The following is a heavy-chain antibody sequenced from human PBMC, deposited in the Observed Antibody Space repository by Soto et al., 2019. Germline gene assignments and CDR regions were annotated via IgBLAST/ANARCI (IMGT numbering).Heavy chain of an antibody. V-gene: IGHV1-18*01. Sequence: QVQLVQSGAEVKKPGASVKVSCKASGYTFTRYGISWVRQAPGQGLEWMGWISAYNGNTNYAQKLQGRVTMTTDTATSKAYMDLRSLRSDDTAVYYCARDRWTQQLVRGYYYFDYWGQGTLVTVSS. CDR3: ARDRWTQQLVRGYYYFDY. D-gene: IGHD6-13*01. J-gene: IGHJ4*02. CDR1: GYTFTRYG. CDR2: ISAYNGNT.